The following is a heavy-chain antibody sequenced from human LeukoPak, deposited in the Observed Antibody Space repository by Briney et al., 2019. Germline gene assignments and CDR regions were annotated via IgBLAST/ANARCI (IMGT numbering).Heavy chain of an antibody. CDR2: INRDGSEI. J-gene: IGHJ5*02. CDR3: ARGVAQQQLVLTWFDP. Sequence: GGSLRLSCAASGFTFNTYWMNWFRQAPGKGLEWVGNINRDGSEINYVASVKGRFTISRDNAKNSLYLQMNSLRAEDTAVYYCARGVAQQQLVLTWFDPWGQGTLVTVSS. V-gene: IGHV3-7*01. CDR1: GFTFNTYW. D-gene: IGHD6-13*01.